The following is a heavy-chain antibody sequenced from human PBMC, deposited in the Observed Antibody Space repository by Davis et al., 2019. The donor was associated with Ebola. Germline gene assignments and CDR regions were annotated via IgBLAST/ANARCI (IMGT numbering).Heavy chain of an antibody. CDR3: ARTDYGDFTGGYYFDY. Sequence: MPSETLSLTCPVSGGSISSYYWSWIRQPAGKGLAWIGRIYTSGSTNYNPSLKSRVTMSVDTSKNQFSLKLSSVTAADTAVYYCARTDYGDFTGGYYFDYWGQGTLVTVSS. CDR2: IYTSGST. J-gene: IGHJ4*02. CDR1: GGSISSYY. D-gene: IGHD4-17*01. V-gene: IGHV4-4*07.